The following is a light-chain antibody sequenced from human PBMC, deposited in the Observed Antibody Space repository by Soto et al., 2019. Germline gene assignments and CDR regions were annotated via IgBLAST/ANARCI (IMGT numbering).Light chain of an antibody. V-gene: IGLV4-69*01. CDR1: SGHSSNP. Sequence: QPVLTQSPSASASLGASVRLTCTLSSGHSSNPIAWHQLQPEKGPRCLMKINTDGSHSKGDGIPDRFSGSRSGTERYLTISSLQSEDEADYYCQTWGSGTGVFGGGTKVTVL. CDR2: INTDGSH. CDR3: QTWGSGTGV. J-gene: IGLJ3*02.